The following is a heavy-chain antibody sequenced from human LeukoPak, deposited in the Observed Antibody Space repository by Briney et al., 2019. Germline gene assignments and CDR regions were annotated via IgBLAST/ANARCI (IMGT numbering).Heavy chain of an antibody. J-gene: IGHJ4*02. CDR2: ISWNSGSI. V-gene: IGHV3-9*01. CDR1: GFTFDDYG. D-gene: IGHD3-10*01. Sequence: GGSLRLSCAASGFTFDDYGMDWVRQARGKWLGWVSGISWNSGSIGYADSVKGRFTISRDNAKNSLYLQMNSLRAEDTALYYCAKDSASYYYGSGSYDWGQGTLVTVSS. CDR3: AKDSASYYYGSGSYD.